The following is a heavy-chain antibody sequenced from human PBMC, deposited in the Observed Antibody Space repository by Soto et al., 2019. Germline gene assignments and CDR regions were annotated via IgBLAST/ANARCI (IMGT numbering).Heavy chain of an antibody. CDR1: GFTFSSYS. CDR2: ISSSSSYI. D-gene: IGHD2-2*01. V-gene: IGHV3-21*01. Sequence: KTGGSLRLSCAASGFTFSSYSMNWVRQAPGKGLEWVSSISSSSSYIYYADSVKGRFTISRDNAKNSLYLQMNSLRAEDTAVYYCARIYCSSTSCFYYYYYYGMDVWGQGTSVTLSS. J-gene: IGHJ6*02. CDR3: ARIYCSSTSCFYYYYYYGMDV.